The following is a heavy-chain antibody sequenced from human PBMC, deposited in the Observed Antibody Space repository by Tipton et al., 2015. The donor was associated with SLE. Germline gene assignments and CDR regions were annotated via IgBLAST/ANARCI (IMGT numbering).Heavy chain of an antibody. CDR1: GYTFTGYY. D-gene: IGHD3-22*01. CDR2: IRYDGSNK. Sequence: QLVQSGAEVKKPGASVKVSCKASGYTFTGYYMHWVRQAPGKGLEWVAFIRYDGSNKYYADSVKGRFTISRDNSKNTLYLQMNSLRAEDTAVYYCARAYYYDSSGTNGYWGQGTLVTVSS. V-gene: IGHV3-30*02. CDR3: ARAYYYDSSGTNGY. J-gene: IGHJ4*02.